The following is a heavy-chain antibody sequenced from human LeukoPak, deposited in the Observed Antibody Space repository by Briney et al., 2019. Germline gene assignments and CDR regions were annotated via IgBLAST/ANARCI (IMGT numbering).Heavy chain of an antibody. V-gene: IGHV5-51*01. CDR1: GYSFTSYW. D-gene: IGHD6-6*01. CDR3: ARPKYSSSLAFDY. CDR2: IYPGDSDT. Sequence: GESLKISCKGSGYSFTSYWIGWVRQMPGKGLEWMGIIYPGDSDTKYSPSFQGQVTISADKSISTAYLQWSSLKASDTAIYYCARPKYSSSLAFDYWGQGTPVTVSS. J-gene: IGHJ4*02.